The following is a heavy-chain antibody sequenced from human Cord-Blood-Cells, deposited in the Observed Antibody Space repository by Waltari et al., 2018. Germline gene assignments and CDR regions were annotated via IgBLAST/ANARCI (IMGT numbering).Heavy chain of an antibody. CDR2: IYYSGSN. J-gene: IGHJ2*01. D-gene: IGHD6-6*01. CDR1: GGSISSSSSS. CDR3: ARRRSSSSWYFDL. Sequence: QLQLQESGPGLVKPSETLSLTCTVSGGSISSSSSSWGWIRQPPGKGLEWIGSIYYSGSNSYNPSLKSRVTISVDTSKTQFSLKLISVTAAATAVYYCARRRSSSSWYFDLWGRGTLVTVSS. V-gene: IGHV4-39*01.